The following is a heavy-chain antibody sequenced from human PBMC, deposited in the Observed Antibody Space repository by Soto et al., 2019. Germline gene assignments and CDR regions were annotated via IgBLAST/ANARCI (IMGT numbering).Heavy chain of an antibody. CDR1: GYTFTTYY. CDR2: INPSGGST. J-gene: IGHJ4*02. CDR3: ARGDSTHYSGSGSPDY. D-gene: IGHD3-10*01. Sequence: ASVKVSCKASGYTFTTYYMHWVRQAPGQGLEWMGIINPSGGSTSYAQQFQGRVTMTTDTSTSTVYMELSSLRSEDTAVYYCARGDSTHYSGSGSPDYWGQGTLVTVSS. V-gene: IGHV1-46*01.